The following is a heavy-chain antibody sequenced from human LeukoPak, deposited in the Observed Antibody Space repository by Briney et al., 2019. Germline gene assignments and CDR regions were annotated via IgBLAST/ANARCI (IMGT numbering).Heavy chain of an antibody. CDR2: IYSSGNP. Sequence: SETLSLTCTVSGGSISSYYWSWIRQPPGKGLEWIGSIYSSGNPYNNPSLKSRVTISIDTSKNHFSLQLTSVTVADTAVYYCARHSSWFDPWGQGTLVIVSS. V-gene: IGHV4-59*04. J-gene: IGHJ5*02. CDR3: ARHSSWFDP. CDR1: GGSISSYY.